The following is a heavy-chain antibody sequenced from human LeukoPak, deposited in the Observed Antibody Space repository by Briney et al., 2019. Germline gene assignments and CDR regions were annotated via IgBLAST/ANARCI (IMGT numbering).Heavy chain of an antibody. CDR1: GDSFSSKSVA. CDR3: ARVAATIGTDFAFDY. V-gene: IGHV6-1*01. J-gene: IGHJ4*02. Sequence: SQTLSLTCAISGDSFSSKSVAWDWIRQCPARGLEWLVRTYYRSKWYNDYAVSVKSRIIINPDTSKNQFSLQLNSVTPEDTAVYYCARVAATIGTDFAFDYWGQGTLVTVSS. D-gene: IGHD5-12*01. CDR2: TYYRSKWYN.